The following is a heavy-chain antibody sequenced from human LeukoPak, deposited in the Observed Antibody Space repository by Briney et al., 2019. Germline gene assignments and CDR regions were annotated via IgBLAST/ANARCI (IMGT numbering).Heavy chain of an antibody. D-gene: IGHD2-8*02. CDR2: INTNTGNP. J-gene: IGHJ4*02. Sequence: ASVKVSCKPSGYIFSSSAMNWVRQAPGQGLEWMGWINTNTGNPTYAQGFTGRFVFSLDPSVSTAYLQISSLETEDTAIYYCATYRQVLLPFESWGQGTLVTVSS. V-gene: IGHV7-4-1*02. CDR1: GYIFSSSA. CDR3: ATYRQVLLPFES.